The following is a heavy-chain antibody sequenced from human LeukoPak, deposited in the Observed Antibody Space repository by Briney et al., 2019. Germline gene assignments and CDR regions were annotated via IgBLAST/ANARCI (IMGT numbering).Heavy chain of an antibody. Sequence: SETLSLTCTVSGYSISTGYYWDWIRQPPGKGLEWIGTFYHGGSTYYNPSLKSRVTISVDTSKNQFSLNLTSVTAADTAVYYCARENGDYGYFDYWGQGTLVTVSS. V-gene: IGHV4-38-2*02. CDR2: FYHGGST. CDR3: ARENGDYGYFDY. CDR1: GYSISTGYY. D-gene: IGHD4-17*01. J-gene: IGHJ4*02.